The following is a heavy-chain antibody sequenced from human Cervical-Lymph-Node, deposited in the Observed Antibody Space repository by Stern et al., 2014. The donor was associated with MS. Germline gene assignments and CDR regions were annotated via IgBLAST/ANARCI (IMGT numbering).Heavy chain of an antibody. CDR1: EGTLSSYA. J-gene: IGHJ6*02. CDR2: IIPILGTA. Sequence: VQLVESGAAVKKPGSSAKASCKASEGTLSSYAISWVRQAPGEGLEWMGGIIPILGTANYAQKFQGRVTITADESTSTAYMELSSLRSEDTAVYYCARGELKEGLVRGMDVWGQGTTVTVSS. CDR3: ARGELKEGLVRGMDV. V-gene: IGHV1-69*01. D-gene: IGHD1-26*01.